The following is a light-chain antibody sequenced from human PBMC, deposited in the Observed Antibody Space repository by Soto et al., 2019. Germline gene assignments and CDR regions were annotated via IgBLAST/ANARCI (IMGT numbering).Light chain of an antibody. Sequence: SYELTQPPSVSAAPGQTARITCGANNIGRKNVNWYQQKSGQAPNLVIFDDRERPPGIPERYSGSNSGNTATLTISSVEAGDEADYHCQAWDGYDCPVVFGGGTKVTVL. J-gene: IGLJ2*01. CDR2: DDR. CDR1: NIGRKN. V-gene: IGLV3-21*02. CDR3: QAWDGYDCPVV.